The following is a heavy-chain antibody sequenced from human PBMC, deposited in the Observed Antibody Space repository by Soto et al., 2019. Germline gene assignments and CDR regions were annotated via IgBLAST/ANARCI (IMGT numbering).Heavy chain of an antibody. V-gene: IGHV3-21*01. J-gene: IGHJ4*02. CDR3: ARDKGNSYGYQHFDY. CDR2: ISSSSSYI. CDR1: GFTFSSYS. Sequence: PGGSLRLSCAASGFTFSSYSMNWVRQAPGKGLEWVSSISSSSSYIYYADSVKGRFTISRDNAKNSLYLQMNSLRAEDTAVYYCARDKGNSYGYQHFDYWGQGTLVTVSS. D-gene: IGHD5-18*01.